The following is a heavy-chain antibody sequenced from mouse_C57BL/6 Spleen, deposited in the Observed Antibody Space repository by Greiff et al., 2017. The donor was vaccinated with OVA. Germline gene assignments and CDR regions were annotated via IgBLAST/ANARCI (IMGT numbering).Heavy chain of an antibody. J-gene: IGHJ2*01. D-gene: IGHD1-1*01. V-gene: IGHV5-17*01. CDR2: ISSGSSTI. Sequence: EVKLVESGGGLVKPGGSLKLSCAASGFTFSDYGMHWVRQAPEKGLEWVAYISSGSSTIYYADTVKGRFTISRDNAKNTLFLQMTSLRSEDTAMYDCAREGVYGSSFDYWGQGTTLTVSS. CDR3: AREGVYGSSFDY. CDR1: GFTFSDYG.